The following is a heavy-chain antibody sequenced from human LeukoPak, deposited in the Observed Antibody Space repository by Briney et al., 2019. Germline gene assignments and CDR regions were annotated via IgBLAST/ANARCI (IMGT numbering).Heavy chain of an antibody. CDR1: DGSISSSSYC. CDR3: ARVLLWFGELLLYFDY. CDR2: IYYSGST. V-gene: IGHV4-39*01. J-gene: IGHJ4*02. D-gene: IGHD3-10*01. Sequence: SETMSLTCTVADGSISSSSYCWGWIREPPVKGLEWIGRIYYSGSTYYNPSLKSRITISVATSKNQSSLKLSSVTAADTAVYYCARVLLWFGELLLYFDYWGQGTLVTVSS.